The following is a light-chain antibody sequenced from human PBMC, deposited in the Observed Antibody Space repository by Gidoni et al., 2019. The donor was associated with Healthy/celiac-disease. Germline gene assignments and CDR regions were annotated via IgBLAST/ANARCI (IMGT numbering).Light chain of an antibody. CDR1: QSVSSN. V-gene: IGKV3-15*01. CDR2: GAS. Sequence: IVMTQSPATLSVSPGERATLSCRASQSVSSNLAWYQQKPGQAPRLLIYGASTRATGIPARFSGSGSGTEFTLTISSLQSEDFAVIYCQQYNNWPRTFGGGTKVEIK. CDR3: QQYNNWPRT. J-gene: IGKJ4*02.